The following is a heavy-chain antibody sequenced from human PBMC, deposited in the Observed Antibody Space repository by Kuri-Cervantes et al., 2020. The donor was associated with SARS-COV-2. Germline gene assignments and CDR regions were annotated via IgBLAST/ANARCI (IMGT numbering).Heavy chain of an antibody. CDR1: GFTFSTYA. V-gene: IGHV3-23*01. Sequence: GESLKISCAASGFTFSTYAMNWIRQAPGKGLEWVSAISGNAGSTYYADSVKGRFTISRDNSRNTLYLQMSSLRADDTAVYYCAKTGMATYSNFDYWGQGTLVTVSS. D-gene: IGHD2-15*01. CDR2: ISGNAGST. J-gene: IGHJ4*02. CDR3: AKTGMATYSNFDY.